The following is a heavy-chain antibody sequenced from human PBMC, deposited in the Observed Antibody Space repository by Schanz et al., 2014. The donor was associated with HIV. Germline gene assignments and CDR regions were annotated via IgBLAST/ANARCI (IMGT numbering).Heavy chain of an antibody. V-gene: IGHV3-30*18. D-gene: IGHD3-22*01. Sequence: VQLVESGGGLVQPGGSLRLSCAASGFTFSSYAMSWVRQAPGKGLEWVAVISYDGVNKHFADSVKGRFTISRDNSKNTLYLQGKRLRTEDTAVYFCAKDGNLYDSRYRGKGNYYHYYGMDVWGQGTTVTVS. J-gene: IGHJ6*02. CDR1: GFTFSSYA. CDR3: AKDGNLYDSRYRGKGNYYHYYGMDV. CDR2: ISYDGVNK.